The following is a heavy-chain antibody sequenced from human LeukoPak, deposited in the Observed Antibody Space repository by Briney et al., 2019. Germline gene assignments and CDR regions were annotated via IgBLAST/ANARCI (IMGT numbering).Heavy chain of an antibody. J-gene: IGHJ4*02. CDR3: ARDRTTVTLFDY. D-gene: IGHD4-17*01. CDR2: ISTDGAIT. V-gene: IGHV3-74*01. CDR1: GFTFTSVW. Sequence: GGSLRLSCAAAGFTFTSVWMHWFRQVPGRGLVWISRISTDGAITGYADSVKGRFTSSRDNANNTLYLQMNSLRADDTAVYYCARDRTTVTLFDYWGQGALVTVSS.